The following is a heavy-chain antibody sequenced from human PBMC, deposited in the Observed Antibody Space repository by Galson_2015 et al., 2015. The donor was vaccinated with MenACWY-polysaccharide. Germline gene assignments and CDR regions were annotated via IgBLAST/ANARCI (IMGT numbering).Heavy chain of an antibody. CDR2: IKSKTNGGTT. CDR1: GFTFSNAW. V-gene: IGHV3-15*01. CDR3: TTDLISTYYDSSGYDFDL. J-gene: IGHJ2*01. D-gene: IGHD3-22*01. Sequence: SLRLSCAASGFTFSNAWMTWVRQAPGKGLEWVGRIKSKTNGGTTDYAAPVKGRFTISRDDSKNTLYLQMNSLKTEDTAVYFCTTDLISTYYDSSGYDFDLWGRGTLLTVSS.